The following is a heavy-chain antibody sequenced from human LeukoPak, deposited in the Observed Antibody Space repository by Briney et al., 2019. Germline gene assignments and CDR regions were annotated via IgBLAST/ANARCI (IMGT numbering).Heavy chain of an antibody. CDR3: ARDKGRAFDI. CDR2: IYSTGST. V-gene: IGHV4-4*08. Sequence: SETLSLTCTVSGDSISSYYWSWIRQPPAKGLEWIGYIYSTGSTNYNPSLKSRVTMSVNTSKNQFSLQLSSVTDADTAVYYCARDKGRAFDIWGQGIMVAVSS. J-gene: IGHJ3*02. CDR1: GDSISSYY.